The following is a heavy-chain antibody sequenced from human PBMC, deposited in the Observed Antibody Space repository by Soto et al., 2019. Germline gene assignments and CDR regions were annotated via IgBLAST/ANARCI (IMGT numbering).Heavy chain of an antibody. J-gene: IGHJ4*02. D-gene: IGHD6-13*01. V-gene: IGHV3-33*01. CDR1: GFTFSSYG. CDR3: ARGCSSWYYFDY. CDR2: IWYDGSNK. Sequence: GGSLRLSCAASGFTFSSYGMHWVRQAPGKGLEWVAVIWYDGSNKYYADSVKGRFTISRDNSKNTLYLQMNSLRAEDTAVYYCARGCSSWYYFDYWGQGTLVTV.